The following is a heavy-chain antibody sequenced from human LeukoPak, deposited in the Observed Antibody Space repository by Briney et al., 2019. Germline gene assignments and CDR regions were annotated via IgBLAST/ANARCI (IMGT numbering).Heavy chain of an antibody. V-gene: IGHV4-59*01. Sequence: PSETLSLTCTVSGGSISSYYWSWIRQPPGKGLEWIGYIYYSGSTNYNPSLKSRVTISVDTSKNQFSLKLSSVTAADTAVHYCAREGYSSSWFDYWGQGTLVTVSS. J-gene: IGHJ4*02. CDR1: GGSISSYY. D-gene: IGHD6-13*01. CDR2: IYYSGST. CDR3: AREGYSSSWFDY.